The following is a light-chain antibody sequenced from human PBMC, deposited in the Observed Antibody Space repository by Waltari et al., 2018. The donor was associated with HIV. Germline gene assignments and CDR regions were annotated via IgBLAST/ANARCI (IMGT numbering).Light chain of an antibody. Sequence: QSALTQPASVSGSPGQSITISCTGTSSDVGNYNLVSWYQQHPGKVPKLIIFEVSEWPSGVSDRFSGSKSVNTASLTISGLQAEDEADYYCCSYAGSSPLWVFGGGTKLTVL. CDR3: CSYAGSSPLWV. CDR1: SSDVGNYNL. V-gene: IGLV2-23*02. CDR2: EVS. J-gene: IGLJ3*02.